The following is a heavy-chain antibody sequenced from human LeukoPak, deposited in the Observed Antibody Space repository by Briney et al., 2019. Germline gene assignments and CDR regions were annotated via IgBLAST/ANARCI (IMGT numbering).Heavy chain of an antibody. Sequence: GGSLRLSCAASGFSFSTYWMSWVRQAPGKGLEWVSSISSSSSYIYYADSVKGRFTISRDNAKNSLYLQMNSLRAEDTAVYYCARETGYRTYYFDYWGQGTLVTVSS. CDR3: ARETGYRTYYFDY. CDR2: ISSSSSYI. V-gene: IGHV3-21*01. J-gene: IGHJ4*02. CDR1: GFSFSTYW. D-gene: IGHD5-24*01.